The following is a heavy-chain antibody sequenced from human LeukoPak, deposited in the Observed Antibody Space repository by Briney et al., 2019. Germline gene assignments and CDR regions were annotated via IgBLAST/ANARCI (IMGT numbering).Heavy chain of an antibody. Sequence: SQTLSLTCAISGDSVSSNSAAWNWIRQSPSRGLEWLGRTYYRSKWYNDYAVSVKSRITINPDTSKNQFSLQLNSVTPEDTAVYYCAREPYSSGWSPTVWDPNYYYYYGMDVWGQGTTVTVSS. J-gene: IGHJ6*02. CDR1: GDSVSSNSAA. CDR3: AREPYSSGWSPTVWDPNYYYYYGMDV. CDR2: TYYRSKWYN. D-gene: IGHD6-19*01. V-gene: IGHV6-1*01.